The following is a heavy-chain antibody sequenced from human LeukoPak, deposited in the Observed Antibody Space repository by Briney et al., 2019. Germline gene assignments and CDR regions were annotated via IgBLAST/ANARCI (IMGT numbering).Heavy chain of an antibody. CDR2: ISYTGTT. V-gene: IGHV4-39*07. Sequence: SETLSLTCTVSGGSISSGSYYWGWIRQPPGKGLEWIGSISYTGTTHYTSSLKSRITISVDTSKNQFSLKLSSVTAADTAVYYCARGINWNPGVFDPWGQGTLVTVSS. D-gene: IGHD1-1*01. J-gene: IGHJ5*02. CDR3: ARGINWNPGVFDP. CDR1: GGSISSGSYY.